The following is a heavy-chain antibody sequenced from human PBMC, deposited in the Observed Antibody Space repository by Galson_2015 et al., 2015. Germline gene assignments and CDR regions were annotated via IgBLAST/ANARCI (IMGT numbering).Heavy chain of an antibody. CDR3: ARLSGWYPRATYYFDY. Sequence: SGAEAKKPGESLKISCEGSGYSFTSYWIGWVRQMPGKSLEWMGIIYPGDSDTRYSPSFQGQVTISADKSISTAYLQWSSLKASDTAMYYCARLSGWYPRATYYFDYWGPGTLVTVSS. J-gene: IGHJ4*02. V-gene: IGHV5-51*03. CDR2: IYPGDSDT. D-gene: IGHD6-19*01. CDR1: GYSFTSYW.